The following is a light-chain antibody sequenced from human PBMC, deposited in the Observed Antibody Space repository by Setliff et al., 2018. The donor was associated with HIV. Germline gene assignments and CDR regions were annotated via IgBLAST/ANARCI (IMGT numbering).Light chain of an antibody. Sequence: QSVLTQPASVSGSPGQSITISCTGASSDVGSYNLVSWYQQHPGKAPKLMIGEVSKRPSWVSNRFSGSKSGNTASLTTSGLQTEDEADYYCSSFTTSNSPSVFGTGTKVTVL. J-gene: IGLJ1*01. V-gene: IGLV2-14*02. CDR1: SSDVGSYNL. CDR3: SSFTTSNSPSV. CDR2: EVS.